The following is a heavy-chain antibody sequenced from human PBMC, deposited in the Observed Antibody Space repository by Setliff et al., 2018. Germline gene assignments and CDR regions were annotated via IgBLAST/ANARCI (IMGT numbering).Heavy chain of an antibody. CDR2: SNNYNFNT. V-gene: IGHV1-18*01. D-gene: IGHD2-2*01. Sequence: VASVKVSCKASGYTFTNYGINWVRQAPGQGLEWMGWSNNYNFNTNYAQNLHGRVTMTTDTSTTTAYMELSSLRSDDTATYWCSKLVRFCTSTRFQRLSGDESWGQGTLVTVSS. CDR1: GYTFTNYG. J-gene: IGHJ5*02. CDR3: SKLVRFCTSTRFQRLSGDES.